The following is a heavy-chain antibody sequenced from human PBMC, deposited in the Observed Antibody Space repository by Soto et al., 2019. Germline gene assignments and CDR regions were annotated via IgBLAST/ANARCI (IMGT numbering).Heavy chain of an antibody. D-gene: IGHD4-17*01. J-gene: IGHJ6*02. CDR2: IWYDGSNK. V-gene: IGHV3-33*01. Sequence: QVQLVESGGGVVQPGRSLRLSCAASGFTFSSYGMQWVRQAPGKGLEWVAVIWYDGSNKYYADSVKGRFTISRDNSKNTLYLQMNSLRAEDTAVYYCARPYGEDYYYGMDVWGQGTTVTVSS. CDR1: GFTFSSYG. CDR3: ARPYGEDYYYGMDV.